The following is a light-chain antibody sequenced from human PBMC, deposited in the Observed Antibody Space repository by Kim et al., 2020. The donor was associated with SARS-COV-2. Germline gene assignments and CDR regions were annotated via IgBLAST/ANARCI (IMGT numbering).Light chain of an antibody. J-gene: IGKJ5*01. CDR2: AAS. Sequence: DIQMTQSPSSLSASVGDRVTITCRASQSISSYLNWYQQKPGKAPKLLIYAASSLQSGVPSRFSGSGSGTDFTLTISSLQPEDFATYYCQQSYSTPPTFGQGTRLGLN. V-gene: IGKV1-39*01. CDR3: QQSYSTPPT. CDR1: QSISSY.